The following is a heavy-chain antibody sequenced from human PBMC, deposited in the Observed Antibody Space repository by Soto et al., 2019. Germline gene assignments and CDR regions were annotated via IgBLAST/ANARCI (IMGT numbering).Heavy chain of an antibody. Sequence: SETLSLTCPGAGGTISSTIRYWGWLRQSPGKGLEWIGTISYSGTTYYNPSLKSRVTISVDTSKNQFSLKLSSVTATDTALYYCASPYSFSPYCFDYWGQGSLVTVSS. J-gene: IGHJ4*02. D-gene: IGHD1-26*01. CDR2: ISYSGTT. CDR1: GGTISSTIRY. V-gene: IGHV4-39*01. CDR3: ASPYSFSPYCFDY.